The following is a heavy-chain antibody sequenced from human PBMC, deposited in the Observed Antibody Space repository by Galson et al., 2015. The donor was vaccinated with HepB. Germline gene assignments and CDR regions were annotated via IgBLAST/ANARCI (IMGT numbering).Heavy chain of an antibody. J-gene: IGHJ3*01. CDR3: AGEPSTLNTGSGFDV. CDR1: GFTFSNYA. CDR2: ILHDGYSR. Sequence: SLRLSCAASGFTFSNYAMHWVRQAPGRGLEWVALILHDGYSRYNIDSVEGRFTISRDNSKNTMYLQMNSLGPEDTAVYYCAGEPSTLNTGSGFDVWGQGTMVTVSS. D-gene: IGHD6-19*01. V-gene: IGHV3-30-3*01.